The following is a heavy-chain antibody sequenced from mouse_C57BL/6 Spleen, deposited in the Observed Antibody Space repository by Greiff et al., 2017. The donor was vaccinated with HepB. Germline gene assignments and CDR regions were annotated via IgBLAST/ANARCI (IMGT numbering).Heavy chain of an antibody. CDR1: GFNIKDDY. CDR3: TRGGKGNRCAY. CDR2: IDPENGDT. Sequence: EVQLQQSGAELVRPGASVKLSCTASGFNIKDDYMHWVKQRPEQGLEWIGWIDPENGDTEYASKFQGKATITADTSSNTAYLQLSSLTSEDTAVYYGTRGGKGNRCAYWGQGTLVTVSA. D-gene: IGHD6-1*01. J-gene: IGHJ3*01. V-gene: IGHV14-4*01.